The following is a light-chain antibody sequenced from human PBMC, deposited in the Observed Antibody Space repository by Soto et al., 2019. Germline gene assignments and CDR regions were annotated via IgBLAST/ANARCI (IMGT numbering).Light chain of an antibody. CDR2: EAS. J-gene: IGKJ1*01. CDR3: QQYDSYWT. Sequence: DIQMTPSPCTLSSSVGDRVTITFRASQSISGWLAWYQQKPGKAPKLLIYEASSLKSGVPSRFSGSGSGTEFTLTISSLQPDDFATYYCQQYDSYWTFGQGTKVDIK. CDR1: QSISGW. V-gene: IGKV1-5*03.